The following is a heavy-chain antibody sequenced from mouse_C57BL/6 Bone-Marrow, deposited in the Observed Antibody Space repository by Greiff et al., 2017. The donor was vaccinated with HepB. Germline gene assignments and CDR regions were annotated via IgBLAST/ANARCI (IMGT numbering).Heavy chain of an antibody. Sequence: EVQLVESGGGLVKPGGSLKLSCAASGFTFSSYAMSWVRQTPEKRLEWVATISDGGSYTYYPDNVKGRFTISRDNAKNNLYLQMSHLKSEDTAIYYCARDSFYYGNYIYAMDYWGQGTSVTVSS. CDR3: ARDSFYYGNYIYAMDY. D-gene: IGHD2-1*01. J-gene: IGHJ4*01. V-gene: IGHV5-4*01. CDR1: GFTFSSYA. CDR2: ISDGGSYT.